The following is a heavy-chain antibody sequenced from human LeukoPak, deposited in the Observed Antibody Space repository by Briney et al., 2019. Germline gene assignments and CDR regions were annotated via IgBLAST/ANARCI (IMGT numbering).Heavy chain of an antibody. D-gene: IGHD6-19*01. J-gene: IGHJ4*02. CDR2: IYYNGST. CDR3: ARVEYSSGWYFSGGDY. Sequence: SETLSLTCTVSGGSISTYYWSWIRQPPGKGLEWIGYIYYNGSTNYNPSLKSRVTISVDTSKNQFSLKLSSVTAADTAVYYCARVEYSSGWYFSGGDYWGQGTLVTVSS. V-gene: IGHV4-59*08. CDR1: GGSISTYY.